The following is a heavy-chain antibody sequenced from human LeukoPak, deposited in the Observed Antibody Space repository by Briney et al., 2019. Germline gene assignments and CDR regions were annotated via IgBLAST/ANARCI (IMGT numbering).Heavy chain of an antibody. J-gene: IGHJ3*02. V-gene: IGHV4-59*01. Sequence: PSETLSLTCTVSGGSISSYYWSWIRQPPGKGLEWIGYIYYSGSTNYNPSLKSRVTISVDTSKNQFSLKLSSVTAADTAVYYCARVYRAVRVFDIWGQGTMVTVSS. CDR1: GGSISSYY. CDR3: ARVYRAVRVFDI. CDR2: IYYSGST. D-gene: IGHD3-10*02.